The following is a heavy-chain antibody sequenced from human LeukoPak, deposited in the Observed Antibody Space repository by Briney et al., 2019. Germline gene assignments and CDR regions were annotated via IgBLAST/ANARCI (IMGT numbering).Heavy chain of an antibody. CDR2: INHSGST. D-gene: IGHD2-2*01. J-gene: IGHJ3*02. CDR1: GGSFSGYY. V-gene: IGHV4-34*01. CDR3: ARYRGVVVPKHAFDI. Sequence: SETLSLTCAVYGGSFSGYYWSWIRQPPGKGLEWIGEINHSGSTNYNPSLKSRVTISVDTSKNRFSLKLSSVTAADTAVYYCARYRGVVVPKHAFDIWGQGTMVTVSS.